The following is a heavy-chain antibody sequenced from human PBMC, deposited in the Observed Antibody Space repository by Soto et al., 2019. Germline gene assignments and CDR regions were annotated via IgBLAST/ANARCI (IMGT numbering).Heavy chain of an antibody. J-gene: IGHJ5*02. V-gene: IGHV3-53*01. CDR3: ARASGTYPFDP. Sequence: GGSLRLSCAASGFTVSSNYMSWVRQAPGKGLEWVSVIYSGGSTYYADSVKGRFTISRDNSKNTLYLQMNSLRAEDTAVYYCARASGTYPFDPWGQGTLVTVSS. D-gene: IGHD1-1*01. CDR2: IYSGGST. CDR1: GFTVSSNY.